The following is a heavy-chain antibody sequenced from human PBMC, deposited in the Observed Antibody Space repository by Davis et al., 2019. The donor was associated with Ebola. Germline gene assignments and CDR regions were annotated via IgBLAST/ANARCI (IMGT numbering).Heavy chain of an antibody. CDR2: ISHDGTIT. CDR1: GFAFSRYV. Sequence: GGSLRLSCAASGFAFSRYVMHWVSQAPGKGLVWVSRISHDGTITTYADSVRGRFTVSIDNAQNTLYLQMNSLTAEDTAVYYCSRDVQFEFYDYWGQGALVTVSS. V-gene: IGHV3-74*01. J-gene: IGHJ4*02. CDR3: SRDVQFEFYDY. D-gene: IGHD3-10*01.